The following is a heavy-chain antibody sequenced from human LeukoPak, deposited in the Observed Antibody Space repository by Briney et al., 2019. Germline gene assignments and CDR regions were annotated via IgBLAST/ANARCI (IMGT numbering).Heavy chain of an antibody. CDR1: GYTFTSYG. CDR3: ARGGGYCSSTSCYNQNY. J-gene: IGHJ4*02. V-gene: IGHV1-2*02. CDR2: INPNSGGT. D-gene: IGHD2-2*01. Sequence: GASVKVSCKASGYTFTSYGISWVRQAPGQGLEWMGWINPNSGGTNYAQKFQGRVTMTRDTSISTAYMELSRLRSDDTAVYYCARGGGYCSSTSCYNQNYWGQGTLVTVSS.